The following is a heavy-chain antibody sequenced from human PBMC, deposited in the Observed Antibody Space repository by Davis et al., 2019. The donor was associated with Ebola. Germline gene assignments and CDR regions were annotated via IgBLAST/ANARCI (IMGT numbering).Heavy chain of an antibody. V-gene: IGHV3-21*04. Sequence: GESLKISCAASGFTFSSYSMNWVRQAPGKGLEWVSSISSSSSYIYYADSVKGRFTISRDNSKNTLYLQMNSLRAEDTAVYYCAKDILVTNYYFDYWGQGTLVTVSS. CDR1: GFTFSSYS. D-gene: IGHD4-23*01. J-gene: IGHJ4*02. CDR3: AKDILVTNYYFDY. CDR2: ISSSSSYI.